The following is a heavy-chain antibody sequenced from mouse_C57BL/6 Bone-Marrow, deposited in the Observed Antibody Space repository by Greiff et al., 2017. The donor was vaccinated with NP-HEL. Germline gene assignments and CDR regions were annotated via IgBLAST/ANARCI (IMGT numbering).Heavy chain of an antibody. V-gene: IGHV1-82*01. Sequence: VQLQQSGPELVKPGASVKISCKASGYAFSSSWMNWVKQRPGKGLEWIGRIYPGDGDTNYNGKFKGKATLTADKSSSTAYMQLSSLTSEDSAVYVCARGGDYGSSSWYFDVWGTGTTVTVSS. CDR2: IYPGDGDT. J-gene: IGHJ1*03. D-gene: IGHD1-1*01. CDR1: GYAFSSSW. CDR3: ARGGDYGSSSWYFDV.